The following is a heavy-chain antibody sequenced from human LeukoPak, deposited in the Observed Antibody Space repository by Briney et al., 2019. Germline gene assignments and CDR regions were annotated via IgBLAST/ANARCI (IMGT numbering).Heavy chain of an antibody. D-gene: IGHD2-15*01. V-gene: IGHV4-30-4*08. J-gene: IGHJ4*02. CDR3: ARRYCSGGSCYSHFDY. CDR2: IYYSGST. Sequence: PSETLSLTCTVSGGSISSGGYYWSWIRQHPGKGLEWIGYIYYSGSTYYNPSLKSRVTISVDTSKNQFSLKLSSVTAADTAVYYCARRYCSGGSCYSHFDYWGQGTLVTVSS. CDR1: GGSISSGGYY.